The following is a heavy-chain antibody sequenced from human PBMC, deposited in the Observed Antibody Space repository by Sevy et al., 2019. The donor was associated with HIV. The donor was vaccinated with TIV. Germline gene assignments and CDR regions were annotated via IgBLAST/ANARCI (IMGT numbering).Heavy chain of an antibody. J-gene: IGHJ4*02. V-gene: IGHV3-21*01. D-gene: IGHD3-3*01. Sequence: GGSLRLSCAASGFTFSSYSMNWVRQAPGKGLEWVSSISSSSSYIYYADSVKGRFTISRDNAKNSLYLQMNSLRAEDTAVYYCARDYDFWIGYFNYWGQGTLVTVSS. CDR3: ARDYDFWIGYFNY. CDR1: GFTFSSYS. CDR2: ISSSSSYI.